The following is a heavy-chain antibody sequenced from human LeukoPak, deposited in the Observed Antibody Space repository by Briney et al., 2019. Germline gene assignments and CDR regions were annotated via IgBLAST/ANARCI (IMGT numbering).Heavy chain of an antibody. CDR2: IYYSGTT. D-gene: IGHD3-10*01. V-gene: IGHV4-59*01. J-gene: IGHJ6*02. CDR3: ARDYGPFGV. CDR1: GASIISSY. Sequence: PSETLSLTCTVSGASIISSYRSWIRQPPGKGLECIGYIYYSGTTNYNPSLKNRVTMSVDASNNQFSLKLRSVTAADSAVYYCARDYGPFGVWGQGTTVIVSS.